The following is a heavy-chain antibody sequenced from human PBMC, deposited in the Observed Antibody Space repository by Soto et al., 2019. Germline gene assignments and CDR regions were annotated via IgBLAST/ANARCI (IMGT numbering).Heavy chain of an antibody. D-gene: IGHD3-16*02. Sequence: QVQLVQSGAEVKKPGSSVKVSCKASGGTFSSYAISWVRQAPGQGLEWMGGIITIFGTANYAQKFQGRVTITADESTSTAYMELSSLRSEDTAVYYCARLYDYVWGSYRYTLAMDVWGQGTTVTVSS. J-gene: IGHJ6*02. V-gene: IGHV1-69*01. CDR1: GGTFSSYA. CDR3: ARLYDYVWGSYRYTLAMDV. CDR2: IITIFGTA.